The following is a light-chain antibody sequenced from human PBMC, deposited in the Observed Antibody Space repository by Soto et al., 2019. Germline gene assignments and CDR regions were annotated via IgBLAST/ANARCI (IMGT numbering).Light chain of an antibody. V-gene: IGKV1-5*03. CDR3: QQYNSHTWT. Sequence: DIQMTQSPSTLSASVGDRVTITCRASQIISSWLAWYQQKPGKAPKLLIYKASSLESGVPSRFSGSGSGTEFTLTISSLQPDDFATYYCQQYNSHTWTFGQGTKV. CDR1: QIISSW. J-gene: IGKJ1*01. CDR2: KAS.